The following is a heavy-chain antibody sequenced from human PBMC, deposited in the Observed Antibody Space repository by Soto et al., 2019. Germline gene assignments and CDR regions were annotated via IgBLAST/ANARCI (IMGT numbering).Heavy chain of an antibody. CDR1: GGTFSSYS. CDR2: IIPIFGTA. CDR3: ARAGGRHSGGIDY. J-gene: IGHJ4*02. V-gene: IGHV1-69*01. Sequence: QVQLVQSGAEVKKPGSSVKVSCKASGGTFSSYSINWVRQAPGQGLEWMGEIIPIFGTANYAQKFQGRVTITADDSTSTAYMELSSLRSEDTAVYYGARAGGRHSGGIDYWGQGPLVTVSS. D-gene: IGHD1-26*01.